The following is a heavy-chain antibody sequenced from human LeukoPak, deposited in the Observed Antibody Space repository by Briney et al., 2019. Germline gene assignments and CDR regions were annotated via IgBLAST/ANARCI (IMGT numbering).Heavy chain of an antibody. Sequence: GGSLRLSCAASGFTFSSYGMHWVRQAPGKGLEWVALIWYDGSNKYYACSVKGRLTISRDNSKNTLYLQMNSLRAEDTAVYYCAREGPRGNSQFDYWGQGTLVTVSS. D-gene: IGHD2/OR15-2a*01. V-gene: IGHV3-33*01. CDR2: IWYDGSNK. CDR3: AREGPRGNSQFDY. CDR1: GFTFSSYG. J-gene: IGHJ4*02.